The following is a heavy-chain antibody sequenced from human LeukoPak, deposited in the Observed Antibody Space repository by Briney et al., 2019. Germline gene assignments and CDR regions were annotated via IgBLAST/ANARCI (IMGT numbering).Heavy chain of an antibody. V-gene: IGHV3-48*04. J-gene: IGHJ3*01. CDR2: ISSSSTI. D-gene: IGHD2/OR15-2a*01. CDR3: ARDLSGPDV. Sequence: GGSLRLSCAASGFTFSSYSMNWVRQAPGKGLEWISYISSSSTIYYADPVKGRFTISRDNAKNTLYLQMNSLRAEDTAVYYCARDLSGPDVWGQGTVVTVSS. CDR1: GFTFSSYS.